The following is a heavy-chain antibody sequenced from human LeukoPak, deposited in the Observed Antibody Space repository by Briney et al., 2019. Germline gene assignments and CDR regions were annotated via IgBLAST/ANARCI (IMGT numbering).Heavy chain of an antibody. CDR1: GFTFSSYA. J-gene: IGHJ6*02. V-gene: IGHV3-21*01. CDR3: ARDRESRITIFGVVTWYGMDV. D-gene: IGHD3-3*01. Sequence: PGGSLRLSCAASGFTFSSYAMSWVRQAPGKGLEWVSSISSSSSYIYYADSVKGRFTISRDNAKNSLYLQMNSLRAEDTAVYYCARDRESRITIFGVVTWYGMDVWGQGTTVTVSS. CDR2: ISSSSSYI.